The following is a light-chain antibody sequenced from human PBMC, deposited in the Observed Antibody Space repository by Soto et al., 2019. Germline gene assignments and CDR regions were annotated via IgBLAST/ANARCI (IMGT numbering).Light chain of an antibody. V-gene: IGKV1-5*03. CDR2: DAS. J-gene: IGKJ4*01. CDR3: QQYNYNSRT. CDR1: QSVGNS. Sequence: DIQVTQSPSTLSASVGDRITISCRTSQSVGNSLAWYQQKPGRAPKLLIYDASKLETGVSSRFSGNGSGTEFTLTISSLLPDDFVAYYCQQYNYNSRTFGGGTKVDI.